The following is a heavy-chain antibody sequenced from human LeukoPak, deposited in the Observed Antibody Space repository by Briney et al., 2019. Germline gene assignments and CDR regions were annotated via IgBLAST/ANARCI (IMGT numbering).Heavy chain of an antibody. CDR3: ARWGGVQFDA. V-gene: IGHV1-2*02. CDR2: INPNSGGT. Sequence: VASVKVSCKASGYTFTGYYMHWVRQAPGQGLEWMGWINPNSGGTNYAQKFQGRVTMTRDTSISTVYMELTSLTSDDTAVYYCARWGGVQFDAWGQGTLVTVSS. CDR1: GYTFTGYY. J-gene: IGHJ5*02. D-gene: IGHD2-8*01.